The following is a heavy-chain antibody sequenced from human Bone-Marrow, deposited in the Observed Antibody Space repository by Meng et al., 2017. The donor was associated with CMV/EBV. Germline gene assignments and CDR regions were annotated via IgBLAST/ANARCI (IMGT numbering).Heavy chain of an antibody. D-gene: IGHD3-22*01. J-gene: IGHJ4*02. CDR2: ISSSSSYI. CDR1: GFTFSSYS. Sequence: GGSLRLSCAASGFTFSSYSMNWVRQAPGKGLEWVSSISSSSSYIYYADSVKGRFTISRDNAKNSLYLQMNSLRAEDTAVYYCARDRSYYYDSSGSPSFFDYWGQGTLVTVYS. CDR3: ARDRSYYYDSSGSPSFFDY. V-gene: IGHV3-21*01.